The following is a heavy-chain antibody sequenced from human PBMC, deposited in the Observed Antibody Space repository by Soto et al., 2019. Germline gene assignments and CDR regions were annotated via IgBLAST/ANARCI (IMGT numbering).Heavy chain of an antibody. CDR2: TYTSGIT. J-gene: IGHJ4*02. D-gene: IGHD2-2*01. CDR1: GDSVSGYY. Sequence: SETLSLTCTVSGDSVSGYYWYWIRQPAGKGLEWIGRTYTSGITNYSPSLKSRVTMSVDTSKNQFSLKLTSVTAADTAVYYCARDDKGVSAAMLYWGQGTLVTVSS. CDR3: ARDDKGVSAAMLY. V-gene: IGHV4-4*07.